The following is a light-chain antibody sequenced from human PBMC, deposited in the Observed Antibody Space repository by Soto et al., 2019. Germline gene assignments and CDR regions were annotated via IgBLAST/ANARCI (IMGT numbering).Light chain of an antibody. V-gene: IGLV1-40*01. CDR3: QSYDTALSVYVV. CDR2: GDT. J-gene: IGLJ2*01. Sequence: QSVLTQPPSVSGAPGQRVTISCTGSSSTIGAGFDVHWYQQLPGTAPKLLIYGDTNRPSGVPDRFSGSKSGTSASLVITGLQAEDEADYYWQSYDTALSVYVVFGGGTKLTV. CDR1: SSTIGAGFD.